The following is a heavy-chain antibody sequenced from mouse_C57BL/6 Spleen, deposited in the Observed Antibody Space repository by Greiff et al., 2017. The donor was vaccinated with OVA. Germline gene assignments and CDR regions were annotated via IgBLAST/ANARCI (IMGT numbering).Heavy chain of an antibody. J-gene: IGHJ3*01. CDR1: GYSITSGYY. CDR2: ISYDGSN. Sequence: EVQLKESGPGLVKPSQSLSLTCSVTGYSITSGYYWNWIRQFPGNQREWRGNISYDGSNNYNPSLKNRTSLTRDTSKNQFFLKLNSVTTEDTATYYCARDEAQAFAYWGQGTLVTVSA. V-gene: IGHV3-6*01. CDR3: ARDEAQAFAY. D-gene: IGHD3-2*02.